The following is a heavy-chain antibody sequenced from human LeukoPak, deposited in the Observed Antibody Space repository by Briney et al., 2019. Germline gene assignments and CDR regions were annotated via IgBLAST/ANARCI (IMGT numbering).Heavy chain of an antibody. Sequence: PGGSLRLSCTASGFTVSNNYMSWVRQAPGKGLEWVSISYSDSNTKYADSVKGRFTISRDTSQNTLSLQMNSLRAEDTAVYYCVRKNRDFNAAFDIWGQGTVVTVSS. CDR3: VRKNRDFNAAFDI. D-gene: IGHD1-14*01. J-gene: IGHJ3*02. V-gene: IGHV3-53*01. CDR2: SYSDSNT. CDR1: GFTVSNNY.